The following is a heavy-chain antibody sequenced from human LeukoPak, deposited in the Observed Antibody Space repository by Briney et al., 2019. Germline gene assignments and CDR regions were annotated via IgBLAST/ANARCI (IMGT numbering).Heavy chain of an antibody. CDR2: IIPIFGTA. D-gene: IGHD3-22*01. Sequence: SVKVSCEASGGTFSSYAISWVRQAPGQGLEWMGRIIPIFGTANYAQKFQGRVTITTDESTSTAYMELSSLRSDDTAMYYCARDRYIVVVMWEAFDILLQGTIVSVSS. CDR1: GGTFSSYA. J-gene: IGHJ3*02. CDR3: ARDRYIVVVMWEAFDI. V-gene: IGHV1-69*05.